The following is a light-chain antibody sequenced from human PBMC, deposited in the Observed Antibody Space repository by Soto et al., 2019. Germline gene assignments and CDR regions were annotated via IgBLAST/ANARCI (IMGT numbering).Light chain of an antibody. Sequence: QSVLTQPPSASGTPGQRVTISCSGSSSNIGGNTVNWYQKLPGTAPKLLIHNNNKRPSGVPDRFSGSKSGTSASLAISGLRSEDEADYYCAAWDDSLNGGVFGGGTQLTVL. CDR3: AAWDDSLNGGV. CDR1: SSNIGGNT. CDR2: NNN. J-gene: IGLJ3*02. V-gene: IGLV1-44*01.